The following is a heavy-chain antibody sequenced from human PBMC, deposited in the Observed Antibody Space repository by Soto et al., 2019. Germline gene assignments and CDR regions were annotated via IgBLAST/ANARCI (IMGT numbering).Heavy chain of an antibody. Sequence: GGSLRLSCAASGFTFSSYGMHWVRQAPGKGLEWVAVISYDGSNKYYADSVKGRFTISRDNSKNTLYLQMNSLRAEGTAVYYCAKGPLTTVTTRPRYYYYYMDVWGKGTTVTVSS. CDR1: GFTFSSYG. J-gene: IGHJ6*03. V-gene: IGHV3-30*18. D-gene: IGHD4-4*01. CDR3: AKGPLTTVTTRPRYYYYYMDV. CDR2: ISYDGSNK.